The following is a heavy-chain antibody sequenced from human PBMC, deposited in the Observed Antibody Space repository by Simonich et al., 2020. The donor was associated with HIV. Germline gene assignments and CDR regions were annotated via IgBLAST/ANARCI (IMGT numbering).Heavy chain of an antibody. CDR1: GGSFSGYY. Sequence: QVELQQWGAGLLKPSETLSLNCAVYGGSFSGYYWSWIRQSPGKGLEWIEEINHSESTGDNPSLKSRVTMSVDTSKNQFSLKLTSVTAADTAVYYCARRSGYALDYWGQGTLVTVSS. J-gene: IGHJ4*02. V-gene: IGHV4-34*02. D-gene: IGHD5-12*01. CDR3: ARRSGYALDY. CDR2: INHSEST.